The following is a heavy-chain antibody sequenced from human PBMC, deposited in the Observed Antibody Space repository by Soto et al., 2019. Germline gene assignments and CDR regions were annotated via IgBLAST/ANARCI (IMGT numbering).Heavy chain of an antibody. CDR1: GYTFTGYY. CDR2: INPNSGGT. J-gene: IGHJ5*02. CDR3: ARVPRRITMVRGVSWWFDP. Sequence: ASVKVSCKASGYTFTGYYMHWVRQAPGQGLEWMGWINPNSGGTNYAQKFQGRVTMTRDTSISTAYMELSRLRSDDTAVYYCARVPRRITMVRGVSWWFDPWGQGTLVTVSS. D-gene: IGHD3-10*01. V-gene: IGHV1-2*02.